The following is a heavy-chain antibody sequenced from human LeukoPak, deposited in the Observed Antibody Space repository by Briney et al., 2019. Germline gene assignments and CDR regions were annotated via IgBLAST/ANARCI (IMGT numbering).Heavy chain of an antibody. D-gene: IGHD6-19*01. Sequence: GETLKISCTGSGYSFSSYWSGWVRQMPGKGLEWIGIIYHGDSDTSYSSSFQGQVTIAADKSISTAYLQWSSLKASDTAMYYCARHTGSGWTVDYWGQGTLVTVSS. CDR2: IYHGDSDT. V-gene: IGHV5-51*01. CDR1: GYSFSSYW. J-gene: IGHJ4*02. CDR3: ARHTGSGWTVDY.